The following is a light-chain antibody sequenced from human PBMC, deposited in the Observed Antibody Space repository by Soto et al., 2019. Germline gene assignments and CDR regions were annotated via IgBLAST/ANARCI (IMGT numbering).Light chain of an antibody. J-gene: IGKJ2*01. V-gene: IGKV1-39*01. Sequence: DIQMTQSPSSLSASVGDRVTITCRASQSISSYLNWYQQKLGKAPKLLIYAASSLQTGAPSRLSGSGSGTEFTLTITSLQPEDFATYYCQQSYRAPYTFGQGTKLEIK. CDR1: QSISSY. CDR2: AAS. CDR3: QQSYRAPYT.